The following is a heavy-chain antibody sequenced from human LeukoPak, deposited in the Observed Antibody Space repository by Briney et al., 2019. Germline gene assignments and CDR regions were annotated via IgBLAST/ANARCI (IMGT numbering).Heavy chain of an antibody. V-gene: IGHV4-39*01. CDR1: GGSISSSIYY. D-gene: IGHD4-17*01. Sequence: PSETLSLTCTVSGGSISSSIYYWGWIRQPPGKGLEWIGSIYYSGSTYYNPSLKSRVTISVDTSKNQFSLKLSSVTAADTAVYYCARGPRGAYFDYWGQGTLVTVSS. CDR3: ARGPRGAYFDY. CDR2: IYYSGST. J-gene: IGHJ4*02.